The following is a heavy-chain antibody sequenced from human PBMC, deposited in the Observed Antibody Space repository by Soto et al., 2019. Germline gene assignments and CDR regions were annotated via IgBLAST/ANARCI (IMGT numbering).Heavy chain of an antibody. CDR1: GGSISTGGYY. CDR3: ARDHYGSGPSYFAC. J-gene: IGHJ4*02. D-gene: IGHD3-10*01. V-gene: IGHV4-31*03. Sequence: SETLSLTCTVSGGSISTGGYYWSWIRQHPGKGLEWIGSIYYSGSTYYNPSLKSRITISVDTSKNHFSLKVNSVTAADTAVYYCARDHYGSGPSYFACWGQGTLVTVS. CDR2: IYYSGST.